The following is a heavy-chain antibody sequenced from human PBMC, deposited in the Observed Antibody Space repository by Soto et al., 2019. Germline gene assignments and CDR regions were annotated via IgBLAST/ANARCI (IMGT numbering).Heavy chain of an antibody. CDR2: INPSGGST. CDR1: GYTFTSYY. Sequence: ASVKVSCKASGYTFTSYYMHWVRQAPGQGPEWMGIINPSGGSTSYAQKFQGRVTMTRDTSTSTVYMELSSLRSEDTAVFYCARARTLEGGNSVFDYWGQGTLVTVS. V-gene: IGHV1-46*01. D-gene: IGHD2-21*02. CDR3: ARARTLEGGNSVFDY. J-gene: IGHJ4*02.